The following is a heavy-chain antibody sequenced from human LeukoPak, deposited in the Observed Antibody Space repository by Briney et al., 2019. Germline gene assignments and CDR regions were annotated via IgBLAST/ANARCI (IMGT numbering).Heavy chain of an antibody. CDR1: GGSISSYY. Sequence: SETLSLTCTVSGGSISSYYWSWIRQPPGKGLEWIGYIYYSGSTNYNPSLKSRVTISVDTSKDQFSLKLSSVTAADTAVCYCARASYGDFPFYYYYGMDVWGQGTTVTVSS. D-gene: IGHD4-17*01. J-gene: IGHJ6*02. V-gene: IGHV4-59*01. CDR2: IYYSGST. CDR3: ARASYGDFPFYYYYGMDV.